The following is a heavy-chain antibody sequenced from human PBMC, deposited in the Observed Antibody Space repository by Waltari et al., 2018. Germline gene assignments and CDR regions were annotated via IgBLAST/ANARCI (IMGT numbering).Heavy chain of an antibody. CDR2: ISSSSTTI. V-gene: IGHV3-48*01. Sequence: VQLVESGGGLVQPGGSLRLSCAASGFTFSSYTITWVRQAPGKGLEWVSCISSSSTTIDYADSVRGRFTISRDNAKKSVYLQMNSLRAEDTAVYYCARLSGSYSWYFDYWGQGTVVTVSS. CDR3: ARLSGSYSWYFDY. CDR1: GFTFSSYT. D-gene: IGHD1-26*01. J-gene: IGHJ4*02.